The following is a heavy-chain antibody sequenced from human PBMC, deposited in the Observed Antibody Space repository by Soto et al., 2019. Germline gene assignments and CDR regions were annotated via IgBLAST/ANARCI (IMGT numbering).Heavy chain of an antibody. J-gene: IGHJ6*02. CDR3: AREDILTGYYPIVCYYGMDV. Sequence: QVQLVQSGAEVKKPGASVKVSCKASGYTFTSYDINWVRQATGQGLEWMGWMNPNSGNTGYAQKFQGRVTMTRNTSISTAYMELSSLRSEDTAVYYCAREDILTGYYPIVCYYGMDVWGQGTTVTVSS. D-gene: IGHD3-9*01. CDR1: GYTFTSYD. CDR2: MNPNSGNT. V-gene: IGHV1-8*01.